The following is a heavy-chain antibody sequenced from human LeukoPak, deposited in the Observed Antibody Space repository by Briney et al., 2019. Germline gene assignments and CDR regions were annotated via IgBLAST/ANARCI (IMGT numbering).Heavy chain of an antibody. CDR1: GFTFSSYG. CDR3: ARDHADPYYFDY. V-gene: IGHV3-33*01. CDR2: IWYDGSNK. J-gene: IGHJ4*02. Sequence: GGSLRLSCAASGFTFSSYGMHWVRQAPGKGLEWVAVIWYDGSNKYYADSVKGRFTISRDNSKNTLYLQMNSLRAEDTAVYYCARDHADPYYFDYWGQGTLVIVSS.